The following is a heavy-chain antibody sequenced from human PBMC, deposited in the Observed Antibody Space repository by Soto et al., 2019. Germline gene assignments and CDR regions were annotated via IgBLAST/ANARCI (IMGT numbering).Heavy chain of an antibody. CDR2: INPNSGGT. CDR3: ASGAREGCTFYYYDGMDV. D-gene: IGHD2-8*01. J-gene: IGHJ6*02. Sequence: QVQLVQTGAEVKKPGASVKVSCKASGYTFNGYYMHWVRQAPGQGLEWMGCINPNSGGTNYAQKFQVMVTMTRDTSISTAYMELSRLRSDDTAVYYCASGAREGCTFYYYDGMDVWGQGTTVTVSS. CDR1: GYTFNGYY. V-gene: IGHV1-2*02.